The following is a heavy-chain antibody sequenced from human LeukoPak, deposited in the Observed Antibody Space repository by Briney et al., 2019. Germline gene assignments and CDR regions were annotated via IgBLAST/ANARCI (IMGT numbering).Heavy chain of an antibody. CDR3: ARVSYNWNYHYYNGMDV. D-gene: IGHD1-20*01. Sequence: GRSLRLSCAASGFTFSSYAMHWVRQAPGKGLEWVAVISHDGSNKYYADSVKGRFTISRDNAKNSLYLQMNSLRAEDTAVYYCARVSYNWNYHYYNGMDVWGQGTTVTVSS. CDR1: GFTFSSYA. CDR2: ISHDGSNK. J-gene: IGHJ6*02. V-gene: IGHV3-30-3*01.